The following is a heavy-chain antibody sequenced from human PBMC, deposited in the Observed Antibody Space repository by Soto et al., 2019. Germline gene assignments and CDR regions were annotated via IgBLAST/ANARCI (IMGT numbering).Heavy chain of an antibody. J-gene: IGHJ5*02. CDR3: ARVSPYYDFANWFDP. Sequence: QVQLVQSGAEVKKPGSSVKVSCKASGGTFSSYAISWVRQAPGQGLEWMGGIIPIFGTANYAQKFQGRVTITADESTSTAYMELSGLRSEDTAVYYCARVSPYYDFANWFDPWGQGTLVTVSS. D-gene: IGHD3-3*01. V-gene: IGHV1-69*01. CDR2: IIPIFGTA. CDR1: GGTFSSYA.